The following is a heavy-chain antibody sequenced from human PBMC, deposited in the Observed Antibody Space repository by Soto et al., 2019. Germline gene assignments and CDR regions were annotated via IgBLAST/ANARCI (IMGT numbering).Heavy chain of an antibody. J-gene: IGHJ4*02. V-gene: IGHV5-51*01. Sequence: GESLKISRQASGYTFTNYWIAWLRHMPGRGLEWMGLIFPRHSDTRYNSSFEGQVTISTDKSIATAYLQWTSLKASDTATYFCARLGSLLQPIDYWGQGTQVTVSS. CDR1: GYTFTNYW. CDR3: ARLGSLLQPIDY. D-gene: IGHD4-4*01. CDR2: IFPRHSDT.